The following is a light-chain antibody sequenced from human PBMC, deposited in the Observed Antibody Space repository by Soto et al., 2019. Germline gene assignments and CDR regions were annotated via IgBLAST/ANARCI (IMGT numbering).Light chain of an antibody. CDR2: GAS. V-gene: IGKV3-20*01. Sequence: EIVLTQSPGTLSLSPGERATLSCRASQSVNSNYLAWYQQKPGQAPRLLINGASSRATGIPDRFSGSGSGTDFTLTISRLEPEEFAVYYCQQYGGSPGTFGQGTKVEVK. CDR1: QSVNSNY. J-gene: IGKJ1*01. CDR3: QQYGGSPGT.